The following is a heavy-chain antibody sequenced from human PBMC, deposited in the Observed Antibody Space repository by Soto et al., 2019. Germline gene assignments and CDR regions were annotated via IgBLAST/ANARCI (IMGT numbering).Heavy chain of an antibody. Sequence: GGSLRLSCAASGFTFGNYAMTWVRQAPGKGLEWVSAISGSGEKTYDADSVKGRFTISRDNSKNTLYLQMNSMRAEDTDVFYCAKGYTTVIYYGMDVWGQGTTVTVSS. CDR1: GFTFGNYA. J-gene: IGHJ6*02. D-gene: IGHD4-4*01. V-gene: IGHV3-23*01. CDR3: AKGYTTVIYYGMDV. CDR2: ISGSGEKT.